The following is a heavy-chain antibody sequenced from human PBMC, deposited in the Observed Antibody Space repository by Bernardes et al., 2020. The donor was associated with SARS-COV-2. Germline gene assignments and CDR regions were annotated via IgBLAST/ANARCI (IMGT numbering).Heavy chain of an antibody. J-gene: IGHJ6*02. CDR3: ASCSGGYCFSEGSYYYYGLDV. V-gene: IGHV1-18*01. CDR1: GYTFSTYG. D-gene: IGHD2-21*01. CDR2: INANNGNT. Sequence: ASVKVSCTASGYTFSTYGISWGRQAPGQGLGGMGWINANNGNTNYVQKVQGRVTMTTDRSTITAYTELRSLRPDDTAVYYCASCSGGYCFSEGSYYYYGLDVWGQGTTVTVSS.